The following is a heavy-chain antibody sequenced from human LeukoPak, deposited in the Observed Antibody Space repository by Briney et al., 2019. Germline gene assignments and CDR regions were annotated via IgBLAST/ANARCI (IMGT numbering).Heavy chain of an antibody. V-gene: IGHV1-69*13. Sequence: ASVKVSCKASGGTFSSYAISWVRQAPGQGLEWMGGIIPIFGTANYAQKFQGRVTITADESTSTAYMELSSLRSEDTAAYYCARVPDYGDYFQFYYYGMDVWGQGTTVTVSS. J-gene: IGHJ6*02. CDR1: GGTFSSYA. CDR3: ARVPDYGDYFQFYYYGMDV. CDR2: IIPIFGTA. D-gene: IGHD4-17*01.